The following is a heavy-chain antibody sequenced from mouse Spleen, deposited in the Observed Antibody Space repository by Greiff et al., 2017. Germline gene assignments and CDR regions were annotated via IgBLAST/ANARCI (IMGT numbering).Heavy chain of an antibody. Sequence: QVQLQQSGAELAKPGASVKMSCKASGYTFTSYWMHWVKQRPGQGLEWIGYINPSTGYTEYNQKFKDKATLTADKSSSTAYMQLSSLTSEDSAVYYCARYPPYYRTLAWFAYWGQGTLVTVSA. J-gene: IGHJ3*01. V-gene: IGHV1-7*01. D-gene: IGHD2-14*01. CDR1: GYTFTSYW. CDR3: ARYPPYYRTLAWFAY. CDR2: INPSTGYT.